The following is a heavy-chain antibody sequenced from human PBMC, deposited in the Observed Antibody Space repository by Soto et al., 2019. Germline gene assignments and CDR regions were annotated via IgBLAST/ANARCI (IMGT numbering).Heavy chain of an antibody. V-gene: IGHV1-69*13. D-gene: IGHD5-18*01. J-gene: IGHJ6*02. Sequence: SVKVSCKASGGTFSSYAISWVRQAPGQGLEWMGGIIPIFGTANYAQKFQGRVTITADESTSTAYMELSSLRSEETAMYYSAPASWIHVSGSYYYGIDVCGQRTRGT. CDR2: IIPIFGTA. CDR3: APASWIHVSGSYYYGIDV. CDR1: GGTFSSYA.